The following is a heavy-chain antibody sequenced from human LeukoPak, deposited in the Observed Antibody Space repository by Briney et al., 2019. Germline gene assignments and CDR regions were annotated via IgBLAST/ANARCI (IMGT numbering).Heavy chain of an antibody. CDR3: ARDPIAVAGQGDY. CDR2: TYYSGST. Sequence: SETLSLTCTVSGGSISSSSYYWGWIRQPPGKGLEWIGSTYYSGSTYYNPSLKSRVTISVDTSKNQFSLKLSSVTAADTAVYYCARDPIAVAGQGDYWGQGTLVTVSS. D-gene: IGHD6-19*01. V-gene: IGHV4-39*07. CDR1: GGSISSSSYY. J-gene: IGHJ4*02.